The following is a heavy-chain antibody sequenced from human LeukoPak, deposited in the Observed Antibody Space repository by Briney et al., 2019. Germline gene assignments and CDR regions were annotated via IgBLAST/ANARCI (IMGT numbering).Heavy chain of an antibody. J-gene: IGHJ4*02. Sequence: SETLSLTSTVSGGSISSSSYDWGWIRQPPGKGLEWIGSIYYSGGTYYNPSLKSRVTISVDTSKNQFSLKLSSVTAADTAVYYCARHEVIVVVLAAFDYWGQGTLVTVSS. V-gene: IGHV4-39*01. CDR1: GGSISSSSYD. CDR2: IYYSGGT. CDR3: ARHEVIVVVLAAFDY. D-gene: IGHD2-15*01.